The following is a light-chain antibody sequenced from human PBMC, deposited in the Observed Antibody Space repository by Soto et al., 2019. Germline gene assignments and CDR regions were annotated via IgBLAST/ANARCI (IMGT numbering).Light chain of an antibody. J-gene: IGLJ1*01. Sequence: SVLTQPASVSGSPGQSITISCTGTSSDVGDYNYVSWYQQHPGKAPKLMIYEVSNRPSGVSNRFSGSKSGNTASLTISGLPAEDQADYSCSSYTSNSTLNYVFGTGSKVTV. CDR3: SSYTSNSTLNYV. CDR2: EVS. CDR1: SSDVGDYNY. V-gene: IGLV2-14*01.